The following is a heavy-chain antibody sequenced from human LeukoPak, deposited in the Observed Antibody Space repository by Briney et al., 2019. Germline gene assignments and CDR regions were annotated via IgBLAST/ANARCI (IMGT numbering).Heavy chain of an antibody. CDR1: GFTVSSNS. V-gene: IGHV3-66*03. CDR3: AKDVYDSSGYYWAYYYMDV. Sequence: PGGSLRLSCTVPGFTVSSNSMSWVRQAPGKGLEWVSFIYSDNTHYSDSVKGRFTISRDNSKNTLYLQMNSLRAEDTAVYYCAKDVYDSSGYYWAYYYMDVWGKGTTVTVSS. CDR2: IYSDNT. J-gene: IGHJ6*03. D-gene: IGHD3-22*01.